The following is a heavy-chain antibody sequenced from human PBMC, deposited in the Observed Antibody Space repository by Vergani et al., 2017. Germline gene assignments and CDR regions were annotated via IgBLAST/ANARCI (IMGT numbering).Heavy chain of an antibody. CDR3: ARDIRPSLPAGSDY. CDR1: GGSISSSSYY. D-gene: IGHD2-2*01. Sequence: QLQLQESGPGLVKPSETLSLTCTVSGGSISSSSYYWGWIRQPPGKGLEWIGSIYYSGSTYYNPSLKSRVTISVDTSKNQFSLKLSSVTAADTAVYYCARDIRPSLPAGSDYWGQGTLVTVSS. CDR2: IYYSGST. J-gene: IGHJ4*02. V-gene: IGHV4-39*07.